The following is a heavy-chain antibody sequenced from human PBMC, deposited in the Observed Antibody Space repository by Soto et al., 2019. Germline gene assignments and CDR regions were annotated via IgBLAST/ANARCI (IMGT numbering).Heavy chain of an antibody. J-gene: IGHJ4*02. CDR1: GDTFSIYT. Sequence: QVQLVQSEAEVKRPGSSVRVSCKASGDTFSIYTFSWVRQAPGQGLEWMGRVIPSLGIANYAQTFQGRVTITADISTATVHMELSSLRSDDTAIYFCGREENGDVGDHWGQGSRVIVSS. CDR2: VIPSLGIA. V-gene: IGHV1-69*04. CDR3: GREENGDVGDH. D-gene: IGHD4-17*01.